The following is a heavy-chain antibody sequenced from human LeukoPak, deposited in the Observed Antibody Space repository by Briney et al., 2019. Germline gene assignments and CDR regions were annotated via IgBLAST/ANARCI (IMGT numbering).Heavy chain of an antibody. Sequence: SAGSLRLSCAASGFTFNNYAMAWVRQAPGKGLEWVSGISGSGGSTFYSVKGRFTISRDNSKNTLFLQMNRLRAEDTAIYYCAKAGEYCPDGSCYSENYYFDYWGQGTLVTVSS. D-gene: IGHD2-15*01. CDR2: ISGSGGST. V-gene: IGHV3-23*01. J-gene: IGHJ4*02. CDR3: AKAGEYCPDGSCYSENYYFDY. CDR1: GFTFNNYA.